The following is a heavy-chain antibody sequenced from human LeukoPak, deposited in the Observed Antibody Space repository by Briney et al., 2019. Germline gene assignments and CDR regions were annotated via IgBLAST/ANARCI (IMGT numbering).Heavy chain of an antibody. CDR2: ISFSSSTI. D-gene: IGHD3-22*01. V-gene: IGHV3-48*04. CDR1: GLTISSHS. CDR3: AGGQPGRDYYDSSGYQPLDY. Sequence: GGSLRLSCAASGLTISSHSMNWVRQAPGKGLEWVSSISFSSSTIYYADSVKGRFTISRDNAKNSLYLQMNSLRAEDTAVYYCAGGQPGRDYYDSSGYQPLDYWGQGTLVTVSS. J-gene: IGHJ4*02.